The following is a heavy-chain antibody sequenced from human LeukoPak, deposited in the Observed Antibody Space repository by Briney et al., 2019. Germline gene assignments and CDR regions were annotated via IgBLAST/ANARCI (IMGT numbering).Heavy chain of an antibody. D-gene: IGHD4-17*01. V-gene: IGHV3-66*03. CDR2: ITSSGIT. CDR3: AKLVPVTTRDAFDI. J-gene: IGHJ3*02. Sequence: QPGGSLRLSCTVSGFTVSSDSMSWVRQAPGKGLEWVSGITSSGITYYADSVKGRFTISRDNSKNTLYLQMNSLRAEYTAVYYCAKLVPVTTRDAFDIWGQGTMVTVSS. CDR1: GFTVSSDS.